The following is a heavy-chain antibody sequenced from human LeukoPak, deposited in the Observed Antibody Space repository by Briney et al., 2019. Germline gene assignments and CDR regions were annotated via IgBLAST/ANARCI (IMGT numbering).Heavy chain of an antibody. Sequence: PGGSLRLSCAASGFTFSDYYMSWIRQAPGKGLEWISYIHSRGSTTYYADFVKGRFTISRDNAKNSLYLQMNSLRAEDMALYYCAKEGSSWSTFDYWGQGTLVTVSS. D-gene: IGHD6-13*01. CDR3: AKEGSSWSTFDY. V-gene: IGHV3-11*01. CDR2: IHSRGSTT. CDR1: GFTFSDYY. J-gene: IGHJ4*02.